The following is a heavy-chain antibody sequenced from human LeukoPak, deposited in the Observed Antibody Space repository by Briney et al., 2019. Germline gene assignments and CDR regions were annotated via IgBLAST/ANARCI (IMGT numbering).Heavy chain of an antibody. V-gene: IGHV3-53*01. J-gene: IGHJ4*02. CDR1: GFIVSNNY. CDR3: ARGCYYERSGYCPFDY. CDR2: IYSGGGT. D-gene: IGHD3-22*01. Sequence: AGGSLRLSCAASGFIVSNNYMNWVRQAPGKGLDWVPIIYSGGGTYYADSVKGGFTISRDNSKNTLYLQMNSLRADDTAVYYCARGCYYERSGYCPFDYWGPGTLVTVSS.